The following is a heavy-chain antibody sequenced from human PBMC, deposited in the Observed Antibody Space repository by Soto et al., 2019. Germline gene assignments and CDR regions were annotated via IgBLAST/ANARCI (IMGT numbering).Heavy chain of an antibody. Sequence: QVQLVQAGGEVKKPGASVKVSCQASGYTFSDYAISWVRQAPGQGLEWRGWKSASTRNTDQAQNFQGRVIMTLDTSTNPAYMELRSLRSDDTAVYYCVRCYCSVGSCYACWHFDLWGRGTLVTVSS. V-gene: IGHV1-18*01. D-gene: IGHD2-15*01. J-gene: IGHJ2*01. CDR2: KSASTRNT. CDR3: VRCYCSVGSCYACWHFDL. CDR1: GYTFSDYA.